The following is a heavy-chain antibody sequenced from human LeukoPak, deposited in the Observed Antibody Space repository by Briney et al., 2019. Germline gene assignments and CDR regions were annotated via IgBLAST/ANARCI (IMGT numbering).Heavy chain of an antibody. CDR3: AKSHGIVGAEDAFDI. CDR1: GFTFSSHA. V-gene: IGHV3-23*01. Sequence: PGGSLRLSCAASGFTFSSHAMSWVRQAPGKGLEWVSAISGSGGSTSYADSVKGRFTISRDNSKNTLYLQMNSLRAEDTAVYYCAKSHGIVGAEDAFDIWGQGTMVTVSS. J-gene: IGHJ3*02. CDR2: ISGSGGST. D-gene: IGHD1-26*01.